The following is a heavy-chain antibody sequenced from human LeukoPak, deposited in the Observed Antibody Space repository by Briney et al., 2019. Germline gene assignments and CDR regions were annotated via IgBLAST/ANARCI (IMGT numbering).Heavy chain of an antibody. CDR3: AGGLRSGLIDY. CDR1: EFTVNNNY. V-gene: IGHV3-53*01. Sequence: GGSLRLSCAASEFTVNNNYMSWVRQAPGKGLEWVSTIYSAASTNYADSVKGRFTISRDNSKNTMFLQMNSLRAEDTAVYYCAGGLRSGLIDYWGQGTLVTVSS. D-gene: IGHD4-17*01. J-gene: IGHJ4*02. CDR2: IYSAAST.